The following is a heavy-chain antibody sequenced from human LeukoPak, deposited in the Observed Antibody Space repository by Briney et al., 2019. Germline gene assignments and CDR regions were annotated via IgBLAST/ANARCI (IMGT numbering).Heavy chain of an antibody. D-gene: IGHD1-26*01. CDR3: VKDYQVGNSPAFGDY. CDR2: ISNNGGYT. Sequence: GGSLRLSCAASGFTFSSSAMSWVRQAPGKGLEWVSAISNNGGYTYYADSVQGRFTISRDNSRNTMYLQMNSLRVEDTAVYYCVKDYQVGNSPAFGDYWGQGTLVTISS. V-gene: IGHV3-23*01. CDR1: GFTFSSSA. J-gene: IGHJ4*02.